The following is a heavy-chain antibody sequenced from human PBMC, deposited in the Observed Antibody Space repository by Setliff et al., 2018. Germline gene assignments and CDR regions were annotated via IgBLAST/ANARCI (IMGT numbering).Heavy chain of an antibody. CDR3: ARLVRYCTRTSCQRTSGAEL. J-gene: IGHJ4*02. D-gene: IGHD2-2*01. CDR1: GYTFTSYY. V-gene: IGHV1-46*01. CDR2: INPSGGST. Sequence: ASVKVSCKASGYTFTSYYMHWVRQAPGQGLEWMGIINPSGGSTSYAQKFQGRVTMTRDTSTSTVYMELSSLRSDDTAIYYCARLVRYCTRTSCQRTSGAELWGQGTLVTVSS.